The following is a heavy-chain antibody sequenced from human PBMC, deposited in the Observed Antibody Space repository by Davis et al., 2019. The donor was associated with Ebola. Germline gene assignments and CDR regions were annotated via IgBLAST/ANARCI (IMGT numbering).Heavy chain of an antibody. CDR2: IIPIFGTA. D-gene: IGHD1-26*01. Sequence: SVKVSCKASGGTFSSYAISWVRQAPGQGLEWMGGIIPIFGTANYAQKFQGRVTITVDESTSTAYMELSSLRSEDTAVYYCARDDPYSGSTPGFDYWGQGTLVTVSS. CDR3: ARDDPYSGSTPGFDY. J-gene: IGHJ4*02. V-gene: IGHV1-69*13. CDR1: GGTFSSYA.